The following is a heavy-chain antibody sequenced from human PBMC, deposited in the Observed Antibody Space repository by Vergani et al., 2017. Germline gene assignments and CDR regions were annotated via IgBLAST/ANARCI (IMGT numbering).Heavy chain of an antibody. V-gene: IGHV4-61*02. CDR3: ARGCASNRCPTRGTFEI. Sequence: QVQLQESGPGPVKPSQTLSLTCSVSGDSLTRDFFYWTWIRQPAGTRLEWIGRVHSSGSTHYNPSLEGRVSVSMDTAKNEFSLDLQSVTAADTAVYFCARGCASNRCPTRGTFEIWGRGTLVTVSS. CDR2: VHSSGST. CDR1: GDSLTRDFFY. D-gene: IGHD2/OR15-2a*01. J-gene: IGHJ3*02.